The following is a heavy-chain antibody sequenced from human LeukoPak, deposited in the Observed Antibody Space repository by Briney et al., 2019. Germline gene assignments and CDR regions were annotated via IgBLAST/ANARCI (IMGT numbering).Heavy chain of an antibody. CDR2: ISYDGSNK. D-gene: IGHD3-22*01. CDR3: ARDNYYDSSGYAI. Sequence: GGSLRLSCAASGFTFSSYAMHWVRQAPGKGLEWAAVISYDGSNKYYADSVKGRFTISRDNSKNTLYLQMNSLRAEDTAVYYCARDNYYDSSGYAIWGQGTLVTVSS. V-gene: IGHV3-30*04. J-gene: IGHJ4*02. CDR1: GFTFSSYA.